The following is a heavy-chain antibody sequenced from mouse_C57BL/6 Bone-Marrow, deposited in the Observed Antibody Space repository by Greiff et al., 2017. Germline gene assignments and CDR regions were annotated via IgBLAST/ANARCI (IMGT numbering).Heavy chain of an antibody. J-gene: IGHJ2*01. CDR1: GYTFTSYW. V-gene: IGHV1-50*01. CDR3: AREGY. CDR2: IDPSDSYT. Sequence: QVHVKQPGAELVKPGASVKLSCKASGYTFTSYWMPWVKQRPGQGLEWIGEIDPSDSYTNYNQKFKGKATVTVDTSSSTAYMPLSSLTSEDSAVYYCAREGYWGQGTTLTVSS.